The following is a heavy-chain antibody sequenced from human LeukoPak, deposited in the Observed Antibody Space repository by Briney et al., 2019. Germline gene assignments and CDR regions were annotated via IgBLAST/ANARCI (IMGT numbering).Heavy chain of an antibody. CDR1: GGTFSSYA. J-gene: IGHJ3*02. Sequence: GASVKVSCKASGGTFSSYAISWVRQAPGQGLEWMGGIIPIFGTANYAQKFQGRVTITTDESTSTAYMELSSLRSEDTAIYYCARDRGGSYYPSHDALDIWGQGTMVTVSS. V-gene: IGHV1-69*05. CDR3: ARDRGGSYYPSHDALDI. CDR2: IIPIFGTA. D-gene: IGHD1-26*01.